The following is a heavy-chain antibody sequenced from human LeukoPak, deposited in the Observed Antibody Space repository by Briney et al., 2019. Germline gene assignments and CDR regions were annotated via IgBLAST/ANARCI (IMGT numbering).Heavy chain of an antibody. D-gene: IGHD4-17*01. Sequence: GGSLRLSCAASGFNVGSNYMSWVRQAPGKGLEWVSVIYSGGYTYYADSVKGRFTITRHDYQNTRSLQMNSLRAEDSAVYFCAGGTVLRAFDLWGQGTMVTVSS. CDR3: AGGTVLRAFDL. CDR1: GFNVGSNY. V-gene: IGHV3-53*04. J-gene: IGHJ3*01. CDR2: IYSGGYT.